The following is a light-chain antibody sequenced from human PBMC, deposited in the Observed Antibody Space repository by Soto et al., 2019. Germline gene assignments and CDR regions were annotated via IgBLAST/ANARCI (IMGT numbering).Light chain of an antibody. CDR1: QSVSSN. Sequence: EIVMTQSPATLSVSPGERATLSCSASQSVSSNLAWYQQKPGQAPRLLISDASQRATGIPARFRGSGSGTDFTLSISSLEPEDFAVYYCQQSTDRPPWTFGQGTKVDIK. J-gene: IGKJ1*01. CDR3: QQSTDRPPWT. V-gene: IGKV3-11*01. CDR2: DAS.